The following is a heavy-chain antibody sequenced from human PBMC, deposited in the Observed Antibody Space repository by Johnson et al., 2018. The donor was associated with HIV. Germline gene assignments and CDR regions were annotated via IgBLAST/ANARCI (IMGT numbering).Heavy chain of an antibody. Sequence: QVQLVESGGGLAQPGGSLRLSCVASTFTFSGYNMAWIRQAPGKGLECLSYISSSGYSTYYTDSVKGRFTISRDNAKKSLFLQMSSLRAEDTAVYYCARGGIIHDAFDIWGQGTMVTVSS. CDR1: TFTFSGYN. CDR3: ARGGIIHDAFDI. V-gene: IGHV3-11*04. D-gene: IGHD1-1*01. CDR2: ISSSGYST. J-gene: IGHJ3*02.